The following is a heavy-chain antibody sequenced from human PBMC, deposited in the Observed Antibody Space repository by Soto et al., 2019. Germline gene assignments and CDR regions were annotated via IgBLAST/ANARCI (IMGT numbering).Heavy chain of an antibody. CDR3: ARVSGYFDY. CDR1: GGSISSSNC. J-gene: IGHJ4*02. V-gene: IGHV4-4*02. Sequence: AETLSLTCAVSGGSISSSNCWSWVRQPPGRGLEWIGKIYHSGSTNYNPSLKSRVTISVDKSKNQFSLKLSSVTAADTAVYYCARVSGYFDYWGQGTLVTVSS. D-gene: IGHD2-15*01. CDR2: IYHSGST.